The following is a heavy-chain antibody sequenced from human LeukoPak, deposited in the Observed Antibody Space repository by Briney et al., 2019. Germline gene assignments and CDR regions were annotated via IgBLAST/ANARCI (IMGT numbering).Heavy chain of an antibody. J-gene: IGHJ4*02. CDR2: INPNSGGT. D-gene: IGHD6-19*01. CDR3: ARDLYIAVAGGFDY. Sequence: ASLKVSCKASGYTFTGYYMHWVRQAPGQGLEWMGWINPNSGGTNYAQKFQGRVTMTRDTSISTAYMELSRLRSDDTAVYYCARDLYIAVAGGFDYWGQGTLVTVSS. V-gene: IGHV1-2*02. CDR1: GYTFTGYY.